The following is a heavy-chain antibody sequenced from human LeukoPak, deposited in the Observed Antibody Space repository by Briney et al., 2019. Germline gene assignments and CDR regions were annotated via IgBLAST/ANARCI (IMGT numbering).Heavy chain of an antibody. Sequence: PGGSLRLSCAASGFTFSNYAMSWVRQAPGKGLEWVSAITGGGSGIYYADSMKSRFTISRDNSKNTLYLQINSLRAEDTAVYYCAKWGDYDVLTGYYVSDYWGQGTLGTVSS. CDR1: GFTFSNYA. CDR3: AKWGDYDVLTGYYVSDY. V-gene: IGHV3-23*01. J-gene: IGHJ4*02. D-gene: IGHD3-9*01. CDR2: ITGGGSGI.